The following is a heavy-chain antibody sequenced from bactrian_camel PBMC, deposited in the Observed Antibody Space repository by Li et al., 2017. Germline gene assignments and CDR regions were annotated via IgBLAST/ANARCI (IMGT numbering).Heavy chain of an antibody. Sequence: VQLVESGGGSVQTGGSLRLSCKPSFFILDDFDMMWYRQAPGNECELVSSISGDGSTYYTDAVKGRFTISHDNAKNSVDLQMNSLKPEDTAMFYCAARSVGWCPLFEHWLGKRAYTPGGYFANWGQGTQVTVS. J-gene: IGHJ6*01. CDR2: ISGDGST. CDR1: FFILDDFD. CDR3: AARSVGWCPLFEHWLGKRAYTPGGYFAN. V-gene: IGHV3S66*01. D-gene: IGHD1*01.